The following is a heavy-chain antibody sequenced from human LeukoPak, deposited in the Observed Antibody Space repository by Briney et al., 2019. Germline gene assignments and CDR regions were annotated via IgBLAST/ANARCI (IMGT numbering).Heavy chain of an antibody. CDR3: ARGAKTIAVAGTPPGY. CDR1: GYTFTSYG. D-gene: IGHD6-19*01. J-gene: IGHJ4*02. CDR2: ISAYNGNT. V-gene: IGHV1-18*01. Sequence: GASVKLSCTVSGYTFTSYGISWVRQAPGQGLEWMGWISAYNGNTNYAQKLQGRVTMTTDTSTSTAYMELRSLRSDDTAVYYCARGAKTIAVAGTPPGYWGQGTLVTVSS.